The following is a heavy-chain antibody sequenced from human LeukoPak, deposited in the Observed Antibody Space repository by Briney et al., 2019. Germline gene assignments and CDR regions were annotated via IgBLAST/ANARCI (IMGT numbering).Heavy chain of an antibody. J-gene: IGHJ4*02. V-gene: IGHV3-21*01. CDR2: ISSTGTYI. Sequence: GGSLRLSCAASGFTFSSFAMNWVRQAPGKGLEWVSSISSTGTYIYYTDSVKGRFTISRDIANSLLYLQMDSLRADDTAVYYCARDLDYSTGFDYWGQGTLVTVSS. CDR1: GFTFSSFA. CDR3: ARDLDYSTGFDY. D-gene: IGHD4-11*01.